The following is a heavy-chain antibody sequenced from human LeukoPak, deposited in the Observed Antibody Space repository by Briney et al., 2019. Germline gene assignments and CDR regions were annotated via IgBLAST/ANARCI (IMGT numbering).Heavy chain of an antibody. J-gene: IGHJ4*02. CDR1: GYIFTSYV. Sequence: ASVKVSCKASGYIFTSYVLHWVRQAPGQGLEWMGWINTNTGNPTYAQGFTGRFVFSLDTSVSTAYLQISSLKADDTAVYYCARGSGGLIEDFWGQGTLVTVSS. CDR2: INTNTGNP. D-gene: IGHD2-15*01. CDR3: ARGSGGLIEDF. V-gene: IGHV7-4-1*02.